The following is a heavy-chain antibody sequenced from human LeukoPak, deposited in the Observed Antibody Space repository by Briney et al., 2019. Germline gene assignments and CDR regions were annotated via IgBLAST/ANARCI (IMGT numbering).Heavy chain of an antibody. Sequence: GGSLRLSCAASGFTFSSYSMNWVRQAPGKGLEWVSSISSSSSYIYYADSVKGRFTISRDNAKNSLYLQMNSLRAEDTAVYHCARAAVVVAATPVDWFDPWGQGTLVTVSS. CDR3: ARAAVVVAATPVDWFDP. CDR1: GFTFSSYS. V-gene: IGHV3-21*01. J-gene: IGHJ5*02. D-gene: IGHD2-15*01. CDR2: ISSSSSYI.